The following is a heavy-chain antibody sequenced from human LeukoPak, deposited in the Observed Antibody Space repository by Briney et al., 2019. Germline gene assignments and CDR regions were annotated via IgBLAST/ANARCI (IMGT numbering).Heavy chain of an antibody. D-gene: IGHD4-23*01. Sequence: SQTLSLTCTVSGGSVSSGSYYWSWIRQHPGKGLEWIGFIYYSGSTFYNPSLKSRVTISIDTSKNQFSLKVSSVTAADTAVYYCARVTAVVTHPVDYWGQGTLV. V-gene: IGHV4-31*03. J-gene: IGHJ4*02. CDR2: IYYSGST. CDR1: GGSVSSGSYY. CDR3: ARVTAVVTHPVDY.